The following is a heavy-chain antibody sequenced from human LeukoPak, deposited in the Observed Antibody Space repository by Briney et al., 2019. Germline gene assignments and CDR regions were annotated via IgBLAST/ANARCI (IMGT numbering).Heavy chain of an antibody. Sequence: PSQTLSLTCTVSGRSISSGSYYWSWIRQPAGKGLEWIGRIYTSGSTNYNPSLKSRVTISVDTSKNQFSLKLSSVTAADTAVYYCARDGADGPLYYYGMDVWGQGTTVTVSS. CDR2: IYTSGST. V-gene: IGHV4-61*02. D-gene: IGHD3-16*01. CDR1: GRSISSGSYY. CDR3: ARDGADGPLYYYGMDV. J-gene: IGHJ6*02.